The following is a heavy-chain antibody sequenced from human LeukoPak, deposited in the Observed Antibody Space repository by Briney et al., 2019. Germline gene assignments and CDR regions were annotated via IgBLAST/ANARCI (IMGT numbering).Heavy chain of an antibody. V-gene: IGHV4-31*03. CDR1: GGSISSGGYY. Sequence: SETLSLTCTVSGGSISSGGYYWSWIRQHPGKGQEWIGYIYYSGSTYYNPSLKSRVTISVDTSKNQFSLKLSSVTAADTAVYYCARVTYYYDSSGYVYYFDYWGQGTLVTVSS. CDR3: ARVTYYYDSSGYVYYFDY. D-gene: IGHD3-22*01. CDR2: IYYSGST. J-gene: IGHJ4*02.